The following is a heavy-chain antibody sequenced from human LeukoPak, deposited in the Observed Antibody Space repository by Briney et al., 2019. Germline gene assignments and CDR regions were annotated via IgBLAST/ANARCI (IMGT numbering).Heavy chain of an antibody. CDR1: GGTFSSYA. Sequence: GASVKVSCKASGGTFSSYAISWVRQAPGQGLEWMGGIIPIFGTANYAQKFQDRVTITTDESTSTAYMELSSLRSEDTAVYYCAGSTYYYDSSGYSFDYWGQGTLVTVSS. D-gene: IGHD3-22*01. J-gene: IGHJ4*02. V-gene: IGHV1-69*05. CDR2: IIPIFGTA. CDR3: AGSTYYYDSSGYSFDY.